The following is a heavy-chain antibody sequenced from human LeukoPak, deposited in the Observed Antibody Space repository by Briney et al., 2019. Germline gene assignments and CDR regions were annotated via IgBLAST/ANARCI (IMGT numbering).Heavy chain of an antibody. CDR2: INPRGGST. V-gene: IGHV1-46*01. CDR1: GYTFTSCH. Sequence: ASVKVSCKASGYTFTSCHVHWVRQAPGQGLEWMGIINPRGGSTSYAQKFQGRVTMTTDTSTSTAYMELRSLRSDDTAVYYCARDGSSGLYYYGMDVWGQGTTVTVSS. D-gene: IGHD6-19*01. CDR3: ARDGSSGLYYYGMDV. J-gene: IGHJ6*02.